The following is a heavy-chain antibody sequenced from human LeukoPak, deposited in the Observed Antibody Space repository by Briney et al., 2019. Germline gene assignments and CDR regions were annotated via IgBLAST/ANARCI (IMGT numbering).Heavy chain of an antibody. CDR3: ASGGDYGDLRYFDY. V-gene: IGHV4-59*01. CDR2: IYYRGST. D-gene: IGHD4-17*01. J-gene: IGHJ4*02. CDR1: GGSINNYY. Sequence: SETLSLTCTVSGGSINNYYWSWIRQPPGKGLEWIGYIYYRGSTNYNPSLKSRVTFSVDTSKNQLSLKLNSVTAADTAVYYCASGGDYGDLRYFDYWGQGTLVTVSS.